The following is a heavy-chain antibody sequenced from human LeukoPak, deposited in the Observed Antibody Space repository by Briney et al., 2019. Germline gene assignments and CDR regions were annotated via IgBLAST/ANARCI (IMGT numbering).Heavy chain of an antibody. CDR1: GFTFSSYS. V-gene: IGHV3-21*01. J-gene: IGHJ3*02. CDR2: ISSSSSYI. D-gene: IGHD2-21*02. Sequence: GGSLRLSCAASGFTFSSYSMNWVRQAPGKGLEWVSSISSSSSYIYYAGSVKGRFTISRDNAKNSLYLQMNSLRAEDTAVYYCARDAIVVVTAIGDAFDIWGQGTMVTVSS. CDR3: ARDAIVVVTAIGDAFDI.